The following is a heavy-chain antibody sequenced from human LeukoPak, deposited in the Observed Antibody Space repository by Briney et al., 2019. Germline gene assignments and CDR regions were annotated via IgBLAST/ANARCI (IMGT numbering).Heavy chain of an antibody. Sequence: SSQTLSLTCTVSGGSISSGGYYWSWIRQPPGKGLEWIGYIYYSGSTNYNPSLKSRVTISVDTSKNQFSLKLSSVTAADTAVYYCARVFRSSSWGLLDYWGQGTLVTVSS. CDR3: ARVFRSSSWGLLDY. CDR1: GGSISSGGYY. CDR2: IYYSGST. V-gene: IGHV4-61*08. D-gene: IGHD6-13*01. J-gene: IGHJ4*02.